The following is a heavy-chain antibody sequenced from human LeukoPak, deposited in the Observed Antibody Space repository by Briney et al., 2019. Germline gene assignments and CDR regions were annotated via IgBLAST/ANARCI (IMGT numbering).Heavy chain of an antibody. J-gene: IGHJ4*02. CDR2: IYPGDSDT. V-gene: IGHV5-51*01. D-gene: IGHD3-10*01. Sequence: GESLKISCKGSGYSFTSYWIGWVRQMPGKGLEWMGIIYPGDSDTRYSPSFQGQVTISADKSISAAYLQWSSLKAPDTAMYYCARHRRYYGSGSYYFDYWGQGTLVTVSS. CDR1: GYSFTSYW. CDR3: ARHRRYYGSGSYYFDY.